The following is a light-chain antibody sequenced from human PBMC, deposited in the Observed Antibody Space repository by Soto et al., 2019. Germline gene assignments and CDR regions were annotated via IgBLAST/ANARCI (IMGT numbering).Light chain of an antibody. CDR3: QQYGSSPKT. Sequence: EIVMTQSPATLSVSPGERATLSCRASERIYSAYLGWYQQKPGQAPRLLIYGASSRATGIPDRFSGSGSGTDFTLTISRLEPEDFVVYYCQQYGSSPKTFGQGTKVDIK. CDR1: ERIYSAY. CDR2: GAS. J-gene: IGKJ1*01. V-gene: IGKV3-20*01.